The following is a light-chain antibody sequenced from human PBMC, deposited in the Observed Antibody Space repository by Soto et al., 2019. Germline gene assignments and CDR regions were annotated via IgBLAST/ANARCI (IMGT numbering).Light chain of an antibody. J-gene: IGKJ4*01. CDR1: QGISSF. Sequence: DIQLTQSPSSLSASVGDRVTITCRASQGISSFLNWYQQKPGKAPKYLIYDASSLQGGVPSRFSGSGSGTDFTLTISSLQPEDFETYYCQQSYSMPLTFGGGTKVDI. CDR3: QQSYSMPLT. CDR2: DAS. V-gene: IGKV1-39*01.